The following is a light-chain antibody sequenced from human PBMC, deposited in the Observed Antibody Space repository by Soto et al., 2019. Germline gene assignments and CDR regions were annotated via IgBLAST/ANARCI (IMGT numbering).Light chain of an antibody. J-gene: IGLJ1*01. CDR3: SSYTSSSTLDV. CDR1: SSDVGGYNY. Sequence: QSVLTQPASVSGSPGQSITISCTGTSSDVGGYNYVSWYQQHPGKAPKLMIYDVSNRPSGVSNRFSGSKSGNTASLTISGLQAEDEDDYYCSSYTSSSTLDVFGTGTKVTVL. CDR2: DVS. V-gene: IGLV2-14*01.